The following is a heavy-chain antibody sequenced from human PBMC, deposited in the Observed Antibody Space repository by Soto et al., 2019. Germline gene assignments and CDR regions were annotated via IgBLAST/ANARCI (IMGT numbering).Heavy chain of an antibody. V-gene: IGHV1-18*04. J-gene: IGHJ6*02. D-gene: IGHD5-12*01. CDR3: ARDLGSGYDSHYYYYYGMDV. CDR1: GYTFTSYG. CDR2: ISAYNGNT. Sequence: ASVKVSCKASGYTFTSYGISWVRQAPGQGLEWMGWISAYNGNTNYAQKLQGRVTMTTDTSTSTAYMELRSLRSDDTAVYYRARDLGSGYDSHYYYYYGMDVWGQGTTVTVSS.